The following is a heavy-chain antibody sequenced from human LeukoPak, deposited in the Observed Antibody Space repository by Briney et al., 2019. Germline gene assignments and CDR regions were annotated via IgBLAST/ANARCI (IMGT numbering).Heavy chain of an antibody. CDR1: GGSISSGGYY. CDR2: IYHSGST. CDR3: ARDLQRRDAFDI. Sequence: LSLTCTVSGGSISSGGYYWSWIRQPPGKGLEWIGYIYHSGSTYYNPSLKSRVTISVDRSKNQLSLRLSSVTAADTAVYYCARDLQRRDAFDIWGQGTMVTVSS. J-gene: IGHJ3*02. V-gene: IGHV4-30-2*01.